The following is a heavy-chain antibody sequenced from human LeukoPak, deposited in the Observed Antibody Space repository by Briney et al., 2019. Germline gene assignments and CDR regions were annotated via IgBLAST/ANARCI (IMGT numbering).Heavy chain of an antibody. J-gene: IGHJ4*02. CDR3: ARGGTETTVAPY. CDR1: GYTFTSYY. D-gene: IGHD4-23*01. V-gene: IGHV1-46*01. CDR2: INPSGGST. Sequence: ASVKVSCKASGYTFTSYYMHWVRQAPGQGLEWMGIINPSGGSTNYAQKFPGRVTMTRDTSTSTVYMELSSLRSEDTAVYYGARGGTETTVAPYWGQGTLVTVSS.